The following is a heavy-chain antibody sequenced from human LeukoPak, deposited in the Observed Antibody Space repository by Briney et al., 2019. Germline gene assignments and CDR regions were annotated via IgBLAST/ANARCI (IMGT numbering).Heavy chain of an antibody. CDR3: AKELMIVVVTPFDY. J-gene: IGHJ4*02. CDR1: GFTFSSYG. CDR2: ISGSGGST. V-gene: IGHV3-23*01. Sequence: GGSLRLSCAASGFTFSSYGMSWVRQAPGKGLEWVSAISGSGGSTYYADSVKGRFTISRDNSRSTLSLQMDSLRAEDTATYYCAKELMIVVVTPFDYWGQGTLVTVSS. D-gene: IGHD3-22*01.